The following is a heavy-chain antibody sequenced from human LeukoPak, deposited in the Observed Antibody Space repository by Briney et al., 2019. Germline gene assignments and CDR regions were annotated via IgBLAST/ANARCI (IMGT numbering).Heavy chain of an antibody. CDR1: GGTFNNYA. J-gene: IGHJ4*02. V-gene: IGHV1-69*13. CDR2: IFPLFETT. Sequence: SVKVSCKASGGTFNNYAINWVRQAPGQGLEWMGGIFPLFETTNYAQRFRGRATITADESTSTAYMELNSLRTEDTAVYYCARGKESHGHYFHYWGQGTLVTVSS. CDR3: ARGKESHGHYFHY.